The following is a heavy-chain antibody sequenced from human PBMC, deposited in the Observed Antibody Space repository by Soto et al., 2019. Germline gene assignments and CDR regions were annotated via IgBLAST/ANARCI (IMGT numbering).Heavy chain of an antibody. J-gene: IGHJ6*02. D-gene: IGHD3-3*01. CDR2: ISSNGGST. CDR1: GLTFSSYA. Sequence: GGSLRLSCAASGLTFSSYAMHWVRQAPGKGLEYVSAISSNGGSTYYANSVKGRFTISRDNSKNTLYLQMGSLRAEDMAVYYCARNIYDTYGMDVWGQGTTVTVSS. CDR3: ARNIYDTYGMDV. V-gene: IGHV3-64*01.